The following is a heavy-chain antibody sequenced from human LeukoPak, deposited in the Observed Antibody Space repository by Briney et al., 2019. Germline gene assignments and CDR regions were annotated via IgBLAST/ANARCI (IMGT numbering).Heavy chain of an antibody. D-gene: IGHD4-17*01. J-gene: IGHJ6*02. CDR3: TGCSYGDYYYYGMDV. CDR2: IKSKANSYAT. V-gene: IGHV3-73*01. CDR1: GFTVSSNY. Sequence: GGSLRLSCTASGFTVSSNYMSWVRQAPGKGLEWVGRIKSKANSYATAYAASVKGRFTISRDDSKNTAYLQMNNVKTEDTAVYYCTGCSYGDYYYYGMDVWGQGTTVTVSS.